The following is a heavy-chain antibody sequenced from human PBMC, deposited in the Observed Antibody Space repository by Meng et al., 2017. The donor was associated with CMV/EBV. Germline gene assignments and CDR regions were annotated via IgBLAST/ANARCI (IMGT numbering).Heavy chain of an antibody. CDR2: IYHSGST. D-gene: IGHD2-2*01. CDR1: GYSISSGYY. J-gene: IGHJ4*02. V-gene: IGHV4-38-2*02. Sequence: GSLRLSCTVSGYSISSGYYWGWIRQPPGKGLEWIGSIYHSGSTYYNPPLKSRVTISVDTSKNQFSLKLSSVTAADTAVYYCAREWGGIVVVPAAMGIDYWGQGTLVTVSS. CDR3: AREWGGIVVVPAAMGIDY.